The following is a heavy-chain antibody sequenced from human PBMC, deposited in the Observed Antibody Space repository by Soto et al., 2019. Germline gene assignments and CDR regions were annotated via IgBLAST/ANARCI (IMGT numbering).Heavy chain of an antibody. D-gene: IGHD3-3*01. CDR3: AREDTIFGDRPRKTGMWHYYYFYMDV. CDR1: GGTFSSYT. V-gene: IGHV1-69*04. Sequence: SVKVSCKASGGTFSSYTISWVRQAPGQGLEWMGRIIPILGIANYAQKFQGRVTITADKSTSTAYMELSSLRSEDTDVYYCAREDTIFGDRPRKTGMWHYYYFYMDVWGKGRTVTVCS. J-gene: IGHJ6*03. CDR2: IIPILGIA.